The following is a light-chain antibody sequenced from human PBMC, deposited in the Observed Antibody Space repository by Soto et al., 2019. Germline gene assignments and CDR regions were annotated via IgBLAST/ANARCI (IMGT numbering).Light chain of an antibody. J-gene: IGKJ1*01. CDR1: QEISGY. CDR2: GVS. Sequence: IHLTQSPSSLSASVGDRVTITCRASQEISGYLAWYQQTPGKAPKLLIYGVSTLQDGVSSRFSGRGSGTDFSLTISSLQPEDFATYYCQDLHWAFGPGTTV. V-gene: IGKV1-9*01. CDR3: QDLHWA.